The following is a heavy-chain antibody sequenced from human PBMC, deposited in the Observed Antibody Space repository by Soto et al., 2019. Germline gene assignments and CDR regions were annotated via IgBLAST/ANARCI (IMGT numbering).Heavy chain of an antibody. Sequence: GSLRLSCAASGFTFSDYYMSWIRQAPGKGLEWVSYISSSGSIIYYADSVKGRFTISRDNAGNSLYLQLNSLRAEDTAVYYCARDQGYYDSSGYFDYWGQGTLVTVSS. CDR1: GFTFSDYY. CDR2: ISSSGSII. D-gene: IGHD3-22*01. J-gene: IGHJ4*02. V-gene: IGHV3-11*01. CDR3: ARDQGYYDSSGYFDY.